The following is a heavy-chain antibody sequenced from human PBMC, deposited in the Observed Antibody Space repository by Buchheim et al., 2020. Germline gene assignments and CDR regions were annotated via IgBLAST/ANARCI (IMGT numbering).Heavy chain of an antibody. D-gene: IGHD3-3*01. CDR1: GGSISSYY. CDR2: IYYSGST. J-gene: IGHJ5*02. Sequence: QVQLQESGPGLVKPSETLSLTCTVSGGSISSYYWSWIRQPPGKGLEWIGYIYYSGSTNYNPSLKSRVTISVDTSKNQFSLKLSSVTAADTAVHYCARAGGEAYYDFWSGYSANWFDPWGQGTL. CDR3: ARAGGEAYYDFWSGYSANWFDP. V-gene: IGHV4-59*01.